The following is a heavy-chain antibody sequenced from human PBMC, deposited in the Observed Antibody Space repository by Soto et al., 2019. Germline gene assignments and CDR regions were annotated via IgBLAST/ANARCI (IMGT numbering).Heavy chain of an antibody. V-gene: IGHV1-3*01. CDR2: INAGNGNT. CDR3: ARDENSGSSFDAFDI. CDR1: GYTFTSYA. J-gene: IGHJ3*02. D-gene: IGHD1-26*01. Sequence: ASVNVSCKASGYTFTSYAMHWVRQAPGQRLEWMGWINAGNGNTKYSQKFQGRVTITRDTSASTAYMELSSLRSEDTAVYYCARDENSGSSFDAFDIWGQGTMVTVSS.